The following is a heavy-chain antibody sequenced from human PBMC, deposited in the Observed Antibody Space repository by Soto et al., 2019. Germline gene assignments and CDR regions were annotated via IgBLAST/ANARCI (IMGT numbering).Heavy chain of an antibody. J-gene: IGHJ4*02. Sequence: EVQLVESGGGLVKPGGSLRLSCAASGFTFSNAWMNWVRQAPGKGLEWVGRIKSKTDGGTTDYAAPMKGRFTISRDDSKNTLYLQMNSLKTEDIAVYYCTTLPDLGLKPFDYWGQGTLVTVSS. CDR3: TTLPDLGLKPFDY. D-gene: IGHD7-27*01. CDR2: IKSKTDGGTT. CDR1: GFTFSNAW. V-gene: IGHV3-15*07.